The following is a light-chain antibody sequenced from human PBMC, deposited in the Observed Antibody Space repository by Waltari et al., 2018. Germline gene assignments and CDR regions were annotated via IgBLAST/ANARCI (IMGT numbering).Light chain of an antibody. CDR1: SSDVGGYNY. Sequence: QSALTQPPSVSGSPGQSVTISCTGTSSDVGGYNYVSWYQQYPGRAPKLMIYEVTKRPSGVPDRFSGSKSGNTASLTVSGLQADDEADYYCSSYAGSNNYWVFGGGTTLTVL. J-gene: IGLJ3*02. CDR2: EVT. V-gene: IGLV2-8*01. CDR3: SSYAGSNNYWV.